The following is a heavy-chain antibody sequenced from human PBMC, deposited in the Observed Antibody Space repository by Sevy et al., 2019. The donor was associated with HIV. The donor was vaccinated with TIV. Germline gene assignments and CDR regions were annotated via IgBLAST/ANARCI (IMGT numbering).Heavy chain of an antibody. CDR2: IIPIFGTA. V-gene: IGHV1-69*13. CDR3: AREPSPGGAMVRGAGWFDP. Sequence: ASVKVSCKASGGTFSSYAISWVRQAPGQGLEWMGGIIPIFGTANYAQKFQGRVTITADESTSTAYMELSSLRSEDPAVYYCAREPSPGGAMVRGAGWFDPWGQGTLVTVSS. J-gene: IGHJ5*02. CDR1: GGTFSSYA. D-gene: IGHD3-10*01.